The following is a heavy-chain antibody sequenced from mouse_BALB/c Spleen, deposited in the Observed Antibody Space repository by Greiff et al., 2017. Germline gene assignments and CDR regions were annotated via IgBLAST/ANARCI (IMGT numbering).Heavy chain of an antibody. CDR3: ANYYGSSYVGAMDY. Sequence: EVQVVESGGGLVKPGGSLKLSCAASGFTFSSYAMSWVRQTPEKRLEWVASISSGGSTYYPDSVKGRFTISRDNARNILYLQMSSLRSEDTAMYYCANYYGSSYVGAMDYWGQGTSVTVSS. CDR2: ISSGGST. D-gene: IGHD1-1*01. CDR1: GFTFSSYA. J-gene: IGHJ4*01. V-gene: IGHV5-6-5*01.